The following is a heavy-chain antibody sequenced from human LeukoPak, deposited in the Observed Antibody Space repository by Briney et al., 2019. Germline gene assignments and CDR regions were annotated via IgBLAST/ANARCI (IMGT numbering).Heavy chain of an antibody. CDR2: ISAYNGNT. Sequence: ASVKVSCKASGYTFTSYGISWVRQAPGQGLEWMGWISAYNGNTNYVQKVQGRVIMTRDTSTSTAYMDVRSLRSDDTAVYYCARDCIGCLGFDYWGQGTLVTVSS. J-gene: IGHJ4*02. V-gene: IGHV1-18*01. CDR1: GYTFTSYG. D-gene: IGHD1-26*01. CDR3: ARDCIGCLGFDY.